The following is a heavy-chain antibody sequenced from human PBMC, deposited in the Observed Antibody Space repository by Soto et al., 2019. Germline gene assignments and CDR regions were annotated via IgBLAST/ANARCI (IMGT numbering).Heavy chain of an antibody. J-gene: IGHJ6*02. V-gene: IGHV4-34*01. CDR3: AAQTVAYYYYGMDV. D-gene: IGHD2-15*01. CDR2: INHSGST. Sequence: SETLSLTCAVYGGSFSGYYWSWIRQPPGKGLEWIGEINHSGSTNYNPSLKSRVTISVDTSKNQFSLKLSSVTAADTAVYYCAAQTVAYYYYGMDVWGQGTTVTVS. CDR1: GGSFSGYY.